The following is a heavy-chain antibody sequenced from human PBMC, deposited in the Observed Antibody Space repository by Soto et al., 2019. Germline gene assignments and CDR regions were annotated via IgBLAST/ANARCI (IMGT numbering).Heavy chain of an antibody. J-gene: IGHJ4*02. CDR1: VVSFSGYY. Sequence: SETLSLTCAFYVVSFSGYYWSCIRQPPGKWLEWIGEINHSGSTNYNPSLKSRVTISVDTSKNQFSLKLSSVTAADTAVYYCARDGESRYYYDSSGYYAYWGQGTLVNVSS. CDR3: ARDGESRYYYDSSGYYAY. D-gene: IGHD3-22*01. CDR2: INHSGST. V-gene: IGHV4-34*01.